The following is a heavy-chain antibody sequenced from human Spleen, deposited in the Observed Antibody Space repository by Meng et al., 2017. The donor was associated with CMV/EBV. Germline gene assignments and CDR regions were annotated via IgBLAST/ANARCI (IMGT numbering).Heavy chain of an antibody. Sequence: SGFTFSDYYMSWIRQAPGKGLEWVSYISSSGDNIYYADSVKGRFTVSRDNAKNSLYLQMSSLRSEDTAVYYCASSVPDSSGYYPDDYWGQGTLVTVSS. CDR1: GFTFSDYY. CDR2: ISSSGDNI. J-gene: IGHJ4*02. D-gene: IGHD3-22*01. CDR3: ASSVPDSSGYYPDDY. V-gene: IGHV3-11*01.